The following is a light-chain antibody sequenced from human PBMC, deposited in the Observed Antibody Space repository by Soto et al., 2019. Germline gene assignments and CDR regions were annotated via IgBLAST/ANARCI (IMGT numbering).Light chain of an antibody. CDR1: QAIKDH. CDR3: LQHNTYPIT. J-gene: IGKJ5*01. CDR2: AAS. Sequence: DIQMTQSPSSLSASVGDRVTITCRASQAIKDHLGWYQQKPGEAPKRLIYAASTLHSGVPSRFSGSGSGTEFTLTISSLQPEDFATYYCLQHNTYPITFDQGTRL. V-gene: IGKV1-17*01.